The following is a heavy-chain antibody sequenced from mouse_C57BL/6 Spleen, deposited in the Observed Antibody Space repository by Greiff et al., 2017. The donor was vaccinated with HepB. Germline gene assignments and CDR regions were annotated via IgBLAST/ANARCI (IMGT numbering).Heavy chain of an antibody. J-gene: IGHJ4*01. CDR3: ARSYRDYAMDY. D-gene: IGHD2-14*01. Sequence: VQLQQPGAELVRPGSSVKLSCKASGSTFTSYWMHWVKQRPIQGLEWIGTIDPSDSETHYNQKFKDKAPLTVDKSSSTAYMQLSSLTSEDSAVYYCARSYRDYAMDYWGQGTSVTVSS. V-gene: IGHV1-52*01. CDR1: GSTFTSYW. CDR2: IDPSDSET.